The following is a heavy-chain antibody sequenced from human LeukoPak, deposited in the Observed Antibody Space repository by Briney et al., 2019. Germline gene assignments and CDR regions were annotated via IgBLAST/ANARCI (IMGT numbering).Heavy chain of an antibody. CDR1: GFTFSNYA. D-gene: IGHD3-16*01. Sequence: GGSLRLSCAASGFTFSNYAMSWVRQAPGKGLEWVSAISGNGDITYYTDSVKGRFTISRDNSKNTLYLQMNSLRAEDAAIYYCAKVTGGDMITYGGLDYWGQGTLVTVSS. V-gene: IGHV3-23*01. J-gene: IGHJ4*02. CDR2: ISGNGDIT. CDR3: AKVTGGDMITYGGLDY.